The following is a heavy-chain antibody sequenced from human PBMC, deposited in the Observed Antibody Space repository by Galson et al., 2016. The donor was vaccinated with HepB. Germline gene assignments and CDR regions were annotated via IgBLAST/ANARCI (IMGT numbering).Heavy chain of an antibody. CDR2: IYPGDADT. Sequence: QSGAEVKKPGESLKIACKGSGYSFNTYWIGWVRQMPGKGLEWMGIIYPGDADTRYSPSFQGQVTISADQSINTAYLQWHSLKASDTAMYYCARPCGGDCHPYDAFDIWGQGILVTVSS. V-gene: IGHV5-51*01. J-gene: IGHJ5*02. CDR1: GYSFNTYW. CDR3: ARPCGGDCHPYDAFDI. D-gene: IGHD2-21*02.